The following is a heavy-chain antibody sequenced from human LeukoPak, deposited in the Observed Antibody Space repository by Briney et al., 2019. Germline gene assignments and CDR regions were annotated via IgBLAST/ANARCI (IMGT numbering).Heavy chain of an antibody. CDR1: GGSFSGYY. CDR3: ARISYSRIRGLQH. J-gene: IGHJ1*01. CDR2: INHSGST. Sequence: SETLSLICAIYGGSFSGYYWSWIRQPPGKGLEWIGEINHSGSTNYNPSLKSRVTISVDTSKNQFSLKLSSVTAAHTAVYYCARISYSRIRGLQHWGQGTLVTVSS. D-gene: IGHD6-13*01. V-gene: IGHV4-34*01.